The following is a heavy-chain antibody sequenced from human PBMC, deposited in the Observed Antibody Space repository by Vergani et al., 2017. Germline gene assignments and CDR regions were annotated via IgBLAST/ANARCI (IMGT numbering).Heavy chain of an antibody. D-gene: IGHD2-15*01. V-gene: IGHV1-69*01. J-gene: IGHJ3*02. CDR3: ARPHCSGGSCYSVAISAFDI. CDR2: IIPIFGTA. Sequence: QVHLVQSGVEVKKPGASVKISCRASGYSFIDYYIHWIRQAPGQGLEWMGWIIPIFGTANYAQKFQGRVTITADESTSTAYMELSSLRSEDTAVYYCARPHCSGGSCYSVAISAFDIWGQGTMVTVSS. CDR1: GYSFIDYY.